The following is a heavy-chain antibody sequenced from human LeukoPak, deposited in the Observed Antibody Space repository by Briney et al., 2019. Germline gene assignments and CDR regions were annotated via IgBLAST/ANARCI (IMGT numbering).Heavy chain of an antibody. CDR1: GFTFSSYA. D-gene: IGHD3-3*01. J-gene: IGHJ4*02. V-gene: IGHV3-15*01. Sequence: GGSLRLSCAASGFTFSSYAMSWVRQAPGKGLEWVGRINSKTNGATDYAAPVKGRFTISRDDSKNTLYLQMNSLTTEDTAVYYCTTDHRTIYGVVFPDYWGQGTLVTVSS. CDR2: INSKTNGAT. CDR3: TTDHRTIYGVVFPDY.